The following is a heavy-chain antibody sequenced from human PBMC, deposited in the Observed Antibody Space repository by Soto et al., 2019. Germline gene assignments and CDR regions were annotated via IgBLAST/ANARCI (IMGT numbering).Heavy chain of an antibody. CDR2: ISAYNGNT. Sequence: ASVKVSCKASGYTFTSYGISWVRQAPGQGLEWMGWISAYNGNTNYAQKLQGRVTMTTDTSTSTAYMELRSLRSDDTAVYYCARDNDYYALPGTNWFDPWGQGTLVAVSS. V-gene: IGHV1-18*04. CDR1: GYTFTSYG. D-gene: IGHD3-10*01. J-gene: IGHJ5*02. CDR3: ARDNDYYALPGTNWFDP.